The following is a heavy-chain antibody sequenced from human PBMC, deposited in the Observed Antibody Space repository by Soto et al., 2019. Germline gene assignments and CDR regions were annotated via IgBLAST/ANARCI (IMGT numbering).Heavy chain of an antibody. J-gene: IGHJ5*02. V-gene: IGHV4-59*08. CDR2: IYYSGST. Sequence: SETLSLTCTVSGGSISSYYWSWIRQPPGKGLEWIGYIYYSGSTNYNPSLKSRVTISVDTSKNQFSLKLSSVTAADTAVYYFASASTVTTYSWWFDPWGQGTLVTVSS. CDR1: GGSISSYY. CDR3: ASASTVTTYSWWFDP. D-gene: IGHD4-17*01.